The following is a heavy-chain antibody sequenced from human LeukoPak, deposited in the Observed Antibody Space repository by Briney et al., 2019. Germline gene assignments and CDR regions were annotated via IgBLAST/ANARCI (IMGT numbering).Heavy chain of an antibody. Sequence: SETLSLTCAVYGGSFSGYYWSWIRQPSGKGLEWIGEINHSGSTNYNPSLKSRVTISVDTSKNQFSLKLSSVTAADTAVYYCARVGGYSYGFAFDYWGQGTLVTVSS. V-gene: IGHV4-34*01. CDR2: INHSGST. J-gene: IGHJ4*02. CDR1: GGSFSGYY. D-gene: IGHD5-18*01. CDR3: ARVGGYSYGFAFDY.